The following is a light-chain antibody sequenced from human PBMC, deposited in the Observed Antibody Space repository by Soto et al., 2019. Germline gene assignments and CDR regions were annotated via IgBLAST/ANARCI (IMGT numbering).Light chain of an antibody. V-gene: IGKV3-15*01. CDR1: QSVSSK. CDR3: QQYNDWPPA. CDR2: GAS. J-gene: IGKJ4*01. Sequence: EIVLTQSPATLSVSPGERVTLSCRASQSVSSKLVWYQQKPGQAPRFLIYGASTRATGIPARFRGSGSGTEFTLTIDSLQSEDFAVYYCQQYNDWPPAFGGGTKVDIK.